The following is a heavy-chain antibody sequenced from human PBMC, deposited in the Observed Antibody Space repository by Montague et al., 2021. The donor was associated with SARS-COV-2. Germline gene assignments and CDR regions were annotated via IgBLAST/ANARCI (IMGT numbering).Heavy chain of an antibody. CDR3: ARDRTFRDGYLDAFEI. J-gene: IGHJ3*02. Sequence: SETLSLTCTVSGYSISSGYYWGWIRKFPGKGLERIGSIYHSGTTYYNPSLKSRVTISVDTSKNQFSLKMYSVTAADTAQFYCARDRTFRDGYLDAFEIWGQGTMVTVSS. V-gene: IGHV4-38-2*02. D-gene: IGHD5-24*01. CDR1: GYSISSGYY. CDR2: IYHSGTT.